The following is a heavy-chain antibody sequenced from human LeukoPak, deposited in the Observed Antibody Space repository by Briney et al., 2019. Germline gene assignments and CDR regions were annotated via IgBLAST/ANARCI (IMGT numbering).Heavy chain of an antibody. Sequence: GGSLRLSCAASGFTFNTYGMHWVRQAPGKGLEWVAVIWYDGSNKYFADSVKGRFTISRDNSKNSLYLQMNSLRAEHTAMYYCARALYSYGVLDYWGHGTLVSVSS. V-gene: IGHV3-33*01. CDR3: ARALYSYGVLDY. CDR2: IWYDGSNK. D-gene: IGHD5-18*01. CDR1: GFTFNTYG. J-gene: IGHJ4*01.